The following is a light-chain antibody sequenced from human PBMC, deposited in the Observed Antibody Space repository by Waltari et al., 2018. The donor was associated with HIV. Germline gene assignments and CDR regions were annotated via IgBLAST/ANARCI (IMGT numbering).Light chain of an antibody. Sequence: QSALTQPPSASGSPGQSVTISCTGTSSDVGGYNYAPWYQQHPGKAPKLMIYEVTKRPSGVPDRFSGSKSGNTASLTVSGLQGGDEADYYCSSYAGSNNFVVFGGGTKLTVL. V-gene: IGLV2-8*01. J-gene: IGLJ2*01. CDR3: SSYAGSNNFVV. CDR1: SSDVGGYNY. CDR2: EVT.